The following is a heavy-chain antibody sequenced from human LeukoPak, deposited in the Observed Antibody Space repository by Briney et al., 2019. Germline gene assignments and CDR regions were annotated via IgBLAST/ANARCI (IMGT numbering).Heavy chain of an antibody. CDR3: TRRGYGDDAPFEY. CDR1: GFTISSNY. Sequence: GTLRLSCAVSGFTISSNYMSWVRQAPGKGLEWISFIYSGGTTYYTDSVKGRFTISIDNSKNTLYLQLNSLSAEDTAVYYCTRRGYGDDAPFEYWGQGTLVTVS. D-gene: IGHD4-17*01. CDR2: IYSGGTT. J-gene: IGHJ4*02. V-gene: IGHV3-66*04.